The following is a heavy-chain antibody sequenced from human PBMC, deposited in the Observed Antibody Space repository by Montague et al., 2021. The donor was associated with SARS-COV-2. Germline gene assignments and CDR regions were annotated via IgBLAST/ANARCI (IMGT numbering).Heavy chain of an antibody. V-gene: IGHV3-30*04. CDR2: ISYDGSNK. CDR3: ARDPLVTTQRGYFDY. Sequence: SLRLSCAASGFTFSSYAIHWVRQAPGKGLEWVAVISYDGSNKYYADFVRDRFTISRDTSKNTLFLQMNSLRAEDTAVYYCARDPLVTTQRGYFDYWGQGTLVTVSS. CDR1: GFTFSSYA. J-gene: IGHJ4*02. D-gene: IGHD4-11*01.